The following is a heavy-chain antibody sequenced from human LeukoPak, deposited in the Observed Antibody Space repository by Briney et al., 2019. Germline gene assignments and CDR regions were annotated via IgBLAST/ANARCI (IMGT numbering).Heavy chain of an antibody. CDR1: GFTVTSNY. D-gene: IGHD3-9*01. V-gene: IGHV3-53*01. Sequence: PGGSLRISCAVSGFTVTSNYMGWVRQAPGKGLEWVSVVYSGGTTYYADSVKGRFAISRDNSKNTLYLQMNSLRAEDTAVYYCASVGYDILTGYPSWFDPWGQGTLVTVSS. CDR3: ASVGYDILTGYPSWFDP. CDR2: VYSGGTT. J-gene: IGHJ5*02.